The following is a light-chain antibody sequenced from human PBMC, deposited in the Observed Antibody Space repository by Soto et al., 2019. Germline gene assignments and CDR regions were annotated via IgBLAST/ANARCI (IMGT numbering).Light chain of an antibody. CDR3: QQYNTFWT. V-gene: IGKV1-5*01. Sequence: IQLTQSPSTLSASVGDRVTITCRASQSVSVWLAWYQQKAGKAPKLLIFDASSLESGVPSRFSGSGSGTEFTLTISSLRPDDFATYYCQQYNTFWTFGQGTKVDIK. CDR1: QSVSVW. CDR2: DAS. J-gene: IGKJ1*01.